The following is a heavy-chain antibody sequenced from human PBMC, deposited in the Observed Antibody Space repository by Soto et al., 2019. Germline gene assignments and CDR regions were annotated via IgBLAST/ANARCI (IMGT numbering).Heavy chain of an antibody. Sequence: XETLSLTCDVAGVSVSSYFYTWIRQPPGKGLEWIGYIYYSGSTNYNPSLKSRVTISVDTSKNQFSLKLSSVTAAGTAVYYCARGTIEQWDYFDYWGQGTLVTVSS. J-gene: IGHJ4*02. CDR2: IYYSGST. D-gene: IGHD1-26*01. V-gene: IGHV4-59*02. CDR3: ARGTIEQWDYFDY. CDR1: GVSVSSYF.